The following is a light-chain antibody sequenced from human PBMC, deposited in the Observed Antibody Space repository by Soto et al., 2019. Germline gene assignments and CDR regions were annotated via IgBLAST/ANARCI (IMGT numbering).Light chain of an antibody. CDR2: LNSDGSH. V-gene: IGLV4-69*01. Sequence: QPVLTQAPSASASLGASVKLTCTLSSGHSNYAIAWHQQQPRKGPRFLMKLNSDGSHNKGDGIPDRFSGSSSGTERSLTISNLQSEDEADYYCQTWGTGVWVFGGGTKLTVL. CDR1: SGHSNYA. CDR3: QTWGTGVWV. J-gene: IGLJ3*02.